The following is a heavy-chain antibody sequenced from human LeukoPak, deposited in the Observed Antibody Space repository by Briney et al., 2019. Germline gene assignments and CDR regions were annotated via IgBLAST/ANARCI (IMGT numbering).Heavy chain of an antibody. V-gene: IGHV3-21*01. J-gene: IGHJ4*02. CDR2: ISSSSSYI. CDR3: ARGRGLPTTVLYYFDY. Sequence: GGSLRLSCAASGFTFSSYSMNWVRQAPGKGLEWVSSISSSSSYIYYADSVKGRFTISRDNAKNSLYLQMNSLRAEDTAVYYCARGRGLPTTVLYYFDYWGQGTLVTVSS. D-gene: IGHD1-1*01. CDR1: GFTFSSYS.